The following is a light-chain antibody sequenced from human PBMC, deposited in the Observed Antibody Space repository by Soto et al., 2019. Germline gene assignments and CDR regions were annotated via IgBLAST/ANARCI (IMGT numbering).Light chain of an antibody. Sequence: QSALTQPASVSGSPGQSITISCTGTSSDVGGYNYVSWYQQHPGKAPKLMIYEVSNRPSGVSNRFPGSKSGNTASLTISGLRAEDEADYYCSSYTSSSTHGVFGGGTKLTVL. J-gene: IGLJ3*02. CDR3: SSYTSSSTHGV. CDR2: EVS. V-gene: IGLV2-14*01. CDR1: SSDVGGYNY.